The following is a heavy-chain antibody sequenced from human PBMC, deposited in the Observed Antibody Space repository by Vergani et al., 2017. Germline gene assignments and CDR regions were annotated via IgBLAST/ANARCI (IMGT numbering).Heavy chain of an antibody. CDR2: IYYSGSP. J-gene: IGHJ3*02. D-gene: IGHD3-22*01. Sequence: QLQLQESGPGLVKPSETLSLTCTVSGGSISSSNYYWGWIRQPPGKGLEWIGSIYYSGSPSYNPSLKSRVTISVDTSKNQFSLKLSSVTAADTAVYYCARKALTMIVPGAFDIWGQGTMVTVSS. V-gene: IGHV4-39*01. CDR1: GGSISSSNYY. CDR3: ARKALTMIVPGAFDI.